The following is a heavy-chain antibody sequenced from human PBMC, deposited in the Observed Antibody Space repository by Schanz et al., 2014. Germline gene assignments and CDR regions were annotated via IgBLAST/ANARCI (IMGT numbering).Heavy chain of an antibody. CDR2: IYYSGST. V-gene: IGHV4-30-4*07. D-gene: IGHD6-13*01. CDR1: GGSISSGGYT. Sequence: QVQLQESGPGLVKPSQTLSLTCAVSGGSISSGGYTWSWIRQPPGKGLEWIGYIYYSGSTYYNPSLKSRVTISVDTSKNQCSLMLGSVAAADTAVYYCARAAGPVDYWGQGTLVTVSS. J-gene: IGHJ4*02. CDR3: ARAAGPVDY.